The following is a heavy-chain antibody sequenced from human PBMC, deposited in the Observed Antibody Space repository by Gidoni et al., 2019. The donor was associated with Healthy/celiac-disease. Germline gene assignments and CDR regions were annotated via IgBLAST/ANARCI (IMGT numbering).Heavy chain of an antibody. CDR2: IYSGGST. CDR1: GFTVSSNY. Sequence: EVQLVESGGGLIQPGGSLRLSCADSGFTVSSNYMSWVRQAPGKGLEWVSVIYSGGSTYYADSVKGRFTISRDNSKNTLYLQMNSLRAEDTAVYYCAREPYCSGGSCHDYWGQGTLVTVSS. V-gene: IGHV3-53*01. J-gene: IGHJ4*02. D-gene: IGHD2-15*01. CDR3: AREPYCSGGSCHDY.